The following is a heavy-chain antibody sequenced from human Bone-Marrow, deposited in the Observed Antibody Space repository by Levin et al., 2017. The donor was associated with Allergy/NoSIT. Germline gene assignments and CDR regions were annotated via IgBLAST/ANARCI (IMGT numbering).Heavy chain of an antibody. Sequence: GESLKLSCAVSDFSVTTISLNWVRQFPGKGLEWVSLLHSGDFGDITYYADSVKGRFTISRDSSLINVFLLMDNLSDEDTAVYYGATRPPMTFVRATYFESWGQGTQVIVSS. J-gene: IGHJ4*02. CDR3: ATRPPMTFVRATYFES. CDR2: LHSGDFGDIT. CDR1: DFSVTTIS. D-gene: IGHD2/OR15-2a*01. V-gene: IGHV3-53*01.